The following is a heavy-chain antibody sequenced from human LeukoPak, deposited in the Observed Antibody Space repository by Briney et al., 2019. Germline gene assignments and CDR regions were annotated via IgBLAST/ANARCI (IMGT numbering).Heavy chain of an antibody. Sequence: PSETLSLTCAVYGGSFSGYYWSWIRQPPGKGLEWIGEINHSGSTNYNPSLKSRVTISVDTSKNQFSLKLSSVTAADTAVYYCARGTEMATTPDCWGQGTLVTVSS. D-gene: IGHD5-12*01. CDR3: ARGTEMATTPDC. J-gene: IGHJ4*02. CDR1: GGSFSGYY. V-gene: IGHV4-34*01. CDR2: INHSGST.